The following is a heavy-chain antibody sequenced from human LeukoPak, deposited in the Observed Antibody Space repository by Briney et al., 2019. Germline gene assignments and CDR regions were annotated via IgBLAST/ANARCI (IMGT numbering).Heavy chain of an antibody. CDR2: IHYSGNT. CDR3: ARDRGRYYDSSGPDQYYYYYYGMDV. Sequence: TSETLSLTCTVSGGSTSSSNYYWGWIRQPPGKGLEWIGGIHYSGNTYYNPSLRSRVTISIDTSKNQFSLKLSSVTAADTAVYYCARDRGRYYDSSGPDQYYYYYYGMDVWGQGTTVTVSS. V-gene: IGHV4-39*07. D-gene: IGHD3-22*01. J-gene: IGHJ6*02. CDR1: GGSTSSSNYY.